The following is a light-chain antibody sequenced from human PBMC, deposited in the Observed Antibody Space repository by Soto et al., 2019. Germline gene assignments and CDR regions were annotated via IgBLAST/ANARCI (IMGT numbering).Light chain of an antibody. CDR2: SAS. CDR3: QQGSTFPT. J-gene: IGKJ1*01. Sequence: DIQMTQSPSFVSASVGDRVSITCRASQGIGSWLAWYQQKPGTAPKLLIYSASSLQSGVPSRFSGSGSGTDFTLTISSLQPEVFATYYCQQGSTFPTFGQWTKVEVK. V-gene: IGKV1-12*01. CDR1: QGIGSW.